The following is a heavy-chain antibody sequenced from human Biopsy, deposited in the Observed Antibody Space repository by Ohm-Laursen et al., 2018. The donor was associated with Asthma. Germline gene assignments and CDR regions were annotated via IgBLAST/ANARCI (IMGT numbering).Heavy chain of an antibody. V-gene: IGHV3-30-3*01. D-gene: IGHD1-26*01. CDR2: ISYDGSNK. CDR3: ARDAWELQKPYAYYFDY. J-gene: IGHJ4*02. Sequence: SLRLSCAASGFTFSSYAMHWVRQAPGKGLEWVAVISYDGSNKYYTDSVKGRFTISRDNSKNTLYLQMNSLRAEDTAVYYCARDAWELQKPYAYYFDYWGQGTLVTVSS. CDR1: GFTFSSYA.